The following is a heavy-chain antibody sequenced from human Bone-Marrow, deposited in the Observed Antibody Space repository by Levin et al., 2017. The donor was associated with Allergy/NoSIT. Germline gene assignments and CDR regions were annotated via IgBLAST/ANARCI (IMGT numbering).Heavy chain of an antibody. CDR2: LSYSGTYI. Sequence: GGSLRLSCEASGFTFRSYSMNWVRQAPGKGLEWVSSLSYSGTYIFYADSVKGRFTISRDNAKNSLYLQMNSLRAEDTAVYYCARGIISSQHHFDSWGQGTLVTVSS. CDR3: ARGIISSQHHFDS. CDR1: GFTFRSYS. J-gene: IGHJ4*02. D-gene: IGHD3-10*01. V-gene: IGHV3-21*01.